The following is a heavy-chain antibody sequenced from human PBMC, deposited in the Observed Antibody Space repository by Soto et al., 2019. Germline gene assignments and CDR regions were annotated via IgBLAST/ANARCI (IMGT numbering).Heavy chain of an antibody. CDR1: GGSISSYY. CDR3: ARGARITIFGVVIMGWFDP. Sequence: QVQLQESGPGLVKPSETLSLTCTVSGGSISSYYWSWIRQPPGKGLEWIGYIYYSGSTNYNPSLKSRVTISVDTSKNQFSLKLSSVTAADTAVYYCARGARITIFGVVIMGWFDPWGQGTLVTVSS. CDR2: IYYSGST. D-gene: IGHD3-3*01. V-gene: IGHV4-59*01. J-gene: IGHJ5*02.